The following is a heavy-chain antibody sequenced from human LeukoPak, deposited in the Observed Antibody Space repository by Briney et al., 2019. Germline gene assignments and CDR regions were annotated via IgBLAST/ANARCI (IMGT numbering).Heavy chain of an antibody. CDR3: ARDNNYGSGSYYY. V-gene: IGHV3-23*01. D-gene: IGHD3-10*01. CDR2: ISPSADIK. Sequence: GGTLRLSCAASGFTFSNHGMNWVRQAPGKGLEWVSGISPSADIKYYADSVKGRFTISRDNSKNMLYLQMNSLRAEDTAVYYCARDNNYGSGSYYYWGQGTLVTVSS. J-gene: IGHJ4*02. CDR1: GFTFSNHG.